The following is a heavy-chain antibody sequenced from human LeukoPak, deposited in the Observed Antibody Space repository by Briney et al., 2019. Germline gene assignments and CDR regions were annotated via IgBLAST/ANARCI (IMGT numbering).Heavy chain of an antibody. D-gene: IGHD2-15*01. CDR3: ARAPGGNFDY. CDR2: IKQAGNEK. J-gene: IGHJ4*02. Sequence: GGSLRLSCEASAFTFSDFWISWVRQTPGKGLEWVANIKQAGNEKHYVDSVKGRFTISRDNAKNSLYLQMNSLRAEDTAVYYCARAPGGNFDYWGQGTLVTVSS. CDR1: AFTFSDFW. V-gene: IGHV3-7*01.